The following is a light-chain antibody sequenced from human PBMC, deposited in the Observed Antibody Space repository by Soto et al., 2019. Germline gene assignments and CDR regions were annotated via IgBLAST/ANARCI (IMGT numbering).Light chain of an antibody. CDR2: EVS. CDR3: CSYAGSREV. CDR1: SSDVGSYNL. V-gene: IGLV2-23*02. Sequence: QSVLTQPASVSGSPGQSITISCTGTSSDVGSYNLVSWYQQHPGKAPKLMIYEVSKRPSGVSNRFSGSKSGNTASLTIFGLQAEDEADYYSCSYAGSREVFGTGTKVTVL. J-gene: IGLJ1*01.